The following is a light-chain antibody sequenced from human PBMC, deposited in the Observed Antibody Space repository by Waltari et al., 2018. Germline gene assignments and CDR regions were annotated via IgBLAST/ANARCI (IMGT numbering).Light chain of an antibody. CDR3: QQGSILPLT. CDR2: DTS. J-gene: IGKJ4*01. Sequence: EIVLTQSPVTLSLSAGERATLSCRASESVFNYLAWYQQKPGQAPRLLIHDTSKRATGIPARFSGSGYGTDFTLTITNLEAEDFALYYCQQGSILPLTFGGGTKVEIK. V-gene: IGKV3-11*01. CDR1: ESVFNY.